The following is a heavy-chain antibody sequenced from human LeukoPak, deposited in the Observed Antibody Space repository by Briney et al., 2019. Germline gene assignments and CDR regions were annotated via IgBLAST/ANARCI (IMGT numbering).Heavy chain of an antibody. CDR2: INPNSGGT. D-gene: IGHD3-22*01. J-gene: IGHJ3*02. CDR1: GYTFTGYY. Sequence: GASVKVSCKASGYTFTGYYMHWVRQAPAQGLEWMGWINPNSGGTNYAQKFQGRVTMTRDTSISTAYMELSRLRSDDTAVYYCARDRKSITMIVVATDAFDIWGQGTMVTVSS. V-gene: IGHV1-2*02. CDR3: ARDRKSITMIVVATDAFDI.